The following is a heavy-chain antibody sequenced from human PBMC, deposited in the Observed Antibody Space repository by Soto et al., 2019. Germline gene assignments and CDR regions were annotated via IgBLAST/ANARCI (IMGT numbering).Heavy chain of an antibody. CDR1: GGSFSGYY. CDR2: INHSGST. CDR3: ARGGLHLSLDY. Sequence: SETLSLTCAVYGGSFSGYYWSWIRQPPGKGLEWIGEINHSGSTNYNPSLKSRVTISVDTSKNQFSLKLSSVTAAGTAVYYCARGGLHLSLDYWGQGTLVTVSS. V-gene: IGHV4-34*01. J-gene: IGHJ4*02. D-gene: IGHD3-16*01.